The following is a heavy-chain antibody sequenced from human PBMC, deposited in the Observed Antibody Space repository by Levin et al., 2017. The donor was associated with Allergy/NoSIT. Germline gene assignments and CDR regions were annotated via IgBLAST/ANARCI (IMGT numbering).Heavy chain of an antibody. CDR2: IHYSGST. V-gene: IGHV4-39*01. D-gene: IGHD3-22*01. CDR3: ARQKFTYYYDSSGYYIDL. Sequence: KTSETLSLTCTVSGGSISSPSYYWGWVRQPPGKGLEWIGSIHYSGSTYYNPSLKSRVTISVDTSMNQLSLKLTSVTAADTAVYYCARQKFTYYYDSSGYYIDLWGRGTLVTVSS. CDR1: GGSISSPSYY. J-gene: IGHJ2*01.